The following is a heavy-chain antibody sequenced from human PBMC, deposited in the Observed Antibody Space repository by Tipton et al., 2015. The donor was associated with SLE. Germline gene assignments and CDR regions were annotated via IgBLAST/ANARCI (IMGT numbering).Heavy chain of an antibody. J-gene: IGHJ2*01. D-gene: IGHD3-3*01. CDR2: VYYSGST. CDR1: GGSFSTYY. V-gene: IGHV4-59*01. CDR3: ARASNFWSLGYFDL. Sequence: TLSLTCTVSGGSFSTYYWNWIRQPPGKGLEWIGYVYYSGSTDYNPSLKSRVTISIDTTKNQVSLKLSSVTAADTAVYYCARASNFWSLGYFDLWGRGTLVPVSS.